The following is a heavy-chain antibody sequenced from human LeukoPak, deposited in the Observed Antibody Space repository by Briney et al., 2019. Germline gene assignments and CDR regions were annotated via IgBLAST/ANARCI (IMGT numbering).Heavy chain of an antibody. D-gene: IGHD6-19*01. CDR1: GGTFSSYA. CDR2: IIPIFGTA. Sequence: SVKVSCKASGGTFSSYAISWVRQAPGQGLEWMGGIIPIFGTANYAQKFQGRVTITADKSTSTAYMELSSLRSEDTAVYYCAVSSGPNNYFDYWGQGTLVTVSS. J-gene: IGHJ4*02. V-gene: IGHV1-69*06. CDR3: AVSSGPNNYFDY.